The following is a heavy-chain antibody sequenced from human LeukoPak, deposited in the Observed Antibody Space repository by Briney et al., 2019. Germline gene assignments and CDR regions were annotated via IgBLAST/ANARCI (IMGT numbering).Heavy chain of an antibody. V-gene: IGHV3-48*04. D-gene: IGHD4-17*01. CDR2: ISSSSSTI. CDR3: ARELYGDPSGMDV. CDR1: GFTFSSYS. J-gene: IGHJ6*02. Sequence: PGGSLRLSCAASGFTFSSYSMNWVRQAPGKGLEWVSYISSSSSTIYYADSVKGRFTISRDNAKNSLYLQMNSLRAEDTAVYYCARELYGDPSGMDVWGQGTTVTVSS.